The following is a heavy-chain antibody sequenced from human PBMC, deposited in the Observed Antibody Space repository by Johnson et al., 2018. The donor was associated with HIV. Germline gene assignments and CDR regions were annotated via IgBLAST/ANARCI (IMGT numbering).Heavy chain of an antibody. CDR2: IYSGGST. CDR3: ARDPAAAALRAFDI. D-gene: IGHD6-13*01. J-gene: IGHJ3*02. CDR1: GFTVSSYY. Sequence: VQLVESGGGLVQPGGSLRLSCAASGFTVSSYYMSWVRQAPGKGLEWVSVIYSGGSTYYADSVKGRFTISRDNSKNTLFLQMNSLRAEDTAVYYCARDPAAAALRAFDIWGQWTMVTVSS. V-gene: IGHV3-66*01.